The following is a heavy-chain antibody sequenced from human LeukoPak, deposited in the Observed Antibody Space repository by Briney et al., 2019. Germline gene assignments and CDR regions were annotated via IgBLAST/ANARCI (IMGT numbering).Heavy chain of an antibody. D-gene: IGHD2-21*02. CDR2: ISSSSSTI. V-gene: IGHV3-48*04. Sequence: GGSLRLSCAASGFTFSSYSMNWVRQAPGKGLEWVSYISSSSSTIYYADSVKGRFTISRDNAKNSLYLQMNSLRAEDTAVYYCASLSIVVVTAIRAWDDYWGQGTLVTVSS. CDR1: GFTFSSYS. CDR3: ASLSIVVVTAIRAWDDY. J-gene: IGHJ4*02.